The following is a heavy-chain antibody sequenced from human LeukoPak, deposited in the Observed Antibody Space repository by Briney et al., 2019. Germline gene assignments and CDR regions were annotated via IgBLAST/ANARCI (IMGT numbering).Heavy chain of an antibody. Sequence: PGGSLRLSCAASGFTFSTYAMTWVRQAPGKGLEWVSSITGSGDGTSAADSVKGRFSISRDNAKNSLYLQMNSLRAEDTALYYCAKALTTVTTVFDYWGQGTLVTVSS. D-gene: IGHD4-17*01. V-gene: IGHV3-23*01. J-gene: IGHJ4*02. CDR2: ITGSGDGT. CDR3: AKALTTVTTVFDY. CDR1: GFTFSTYA.